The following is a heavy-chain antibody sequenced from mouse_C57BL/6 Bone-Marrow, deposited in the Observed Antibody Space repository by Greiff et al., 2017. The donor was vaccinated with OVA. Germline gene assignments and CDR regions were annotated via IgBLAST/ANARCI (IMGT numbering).Heavy chain of an antibody. D-gene: IGHD2-3*01. J-gene: IGHJ4*01. CDR1: GYSITSGYY. CDR3: ARGWLLRAMDY. CDR2: ISYDGSN. Sequence: EVKLMESGPGLVKPSQSLSLTCSVTGYSITSGYYWNWIRQFPGNKLEWMGYISYDGSNNYNPSLKNRISITRDTSKNQFFLKLNSVTTEDTATYYCARGWLLRAMDYWGQGTSVTVSS. V-gene: IGHV3-6*01.